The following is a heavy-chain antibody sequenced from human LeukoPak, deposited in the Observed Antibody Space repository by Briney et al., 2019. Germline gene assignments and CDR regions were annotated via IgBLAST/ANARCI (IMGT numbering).Heavy chain of an antibody. J-gene: IGHJ3*02. Sequence: PSETLSLTCTVSGGSISSYYWSWIRQPPGKGLEWIGYIYYSGSTNYNPSLKSRVTISVDTSKNQFSLKLSSVTAADTAVYYCARGSYCSGGSFYSDAFDIWGQGTMVTVSS. V-gene: IGHV4-59*01. CDR3: ARGSYCSGGSFYSDAFDI. CDR1: GGSISSYY. D-gene: IGHD2-15*01. CDR2: IYYSGST.